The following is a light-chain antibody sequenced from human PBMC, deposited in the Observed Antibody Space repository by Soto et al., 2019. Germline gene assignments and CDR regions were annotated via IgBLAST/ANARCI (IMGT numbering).Light chain of an antibody. V-gene: IGKV3-20*01. CDR2: GAS. CDR1: QIVSSN. J-gene: IGKJ5*01. CDR3: QQYGSSPPSST. Sequence: EIVMTQSPATLSVSPGERATLSCRASQIVSSNLAWYQQKPGQAPRLLIYGASNRATDIPDRFSGRGSGTDFTLTISRLEPEDFAVYYCQQYGSSPPSSTFGQGTRLEIK.